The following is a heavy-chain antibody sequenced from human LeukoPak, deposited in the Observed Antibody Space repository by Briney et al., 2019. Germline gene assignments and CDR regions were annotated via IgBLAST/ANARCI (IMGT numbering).Heavy chain of an antibody. D-gene: IGHD3-9*01. CDR3: ARETYYDILTGYSLDY. Sequence: PGGSLRLSRAASGFTFSSYSMNWVRQAPGKGLEWVSSISSSSSYIYYADSVKGRFTISRDNAKNSLYLQMNSLRAEDTAVYYCARETYYDILTGYSLDYWGQGTLVTVSS. CDR1: GFTFSSYS. V-gene: IGHV3-21*01. J-gene: IGHJ4*02. CDR2: ISSSSSYI.